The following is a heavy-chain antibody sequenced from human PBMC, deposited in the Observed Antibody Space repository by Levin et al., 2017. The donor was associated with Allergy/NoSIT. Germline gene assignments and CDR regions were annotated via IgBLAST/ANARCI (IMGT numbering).Heavy chain of an antibody. V-gene: IGHV3-48*03. CDR1: GFTFSSYE. D-gene: IGHD2-21*02. J-gene: IGHJ4*02. Sequence: GGSLRLSCAASGFTFSSYEMNWVRQAPGKGLEWVSYISSSGSTIYYADSVKGRFTISRDNAKNSLYLQMNSLRAEDTAVYYCARDRWGPYCGGDCYSASIGWISDRYIDYWGQGTLVTVSS. CDR3: ARDRWGPYCGGDCYSASIGWISDRYIDY. CDR2: ISSSGSTI.